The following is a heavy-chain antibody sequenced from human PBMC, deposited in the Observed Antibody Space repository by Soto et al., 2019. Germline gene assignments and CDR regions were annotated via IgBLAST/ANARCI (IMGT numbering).Heavy chain of an antibody. Sequence: EVQLVESGGGLVQPGRSLRLSCAASGFTFDDYAMHWVRQAPGKGLEWVSGISWNSGSIGYADSVKGRFTISRDNAKNSLYLQMNSLRAEDTALYYCAKDISQWQGGFFDYWGQGTLVTVSS. CDR3: AKDISQWQGGFFDY. D-gene: IGHD6-19*01. CDR1: GFTFDDYA. V-gene: IGHV3-9*01. J-gene: IGHJ4*02. CDR2: ISWNSGSI.